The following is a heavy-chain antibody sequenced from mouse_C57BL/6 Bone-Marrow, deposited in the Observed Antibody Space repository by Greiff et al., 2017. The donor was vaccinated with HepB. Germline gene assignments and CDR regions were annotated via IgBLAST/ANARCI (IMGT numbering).Heavy chain of an antibody. J-gene: IGHJ1*03. Sequence: VQRVESGPGLVQPSQSLSITCTVSGFSLTSYGVHWVRQSPGKGLEWLGVIWSGGSTDYNAAFISRLSISKDNSKSQVFFKMNSLQADDTAIYYCARDSPHYYGSSWYFDVWGTGTTVTVSS. V-gene: IGHV2-2*01. CDR3: ARDSPHYYGSSWYFDV. D-gene: IGHD1-1*01. CDR2: IWSGGST. CDR1: GFSLTSYG.